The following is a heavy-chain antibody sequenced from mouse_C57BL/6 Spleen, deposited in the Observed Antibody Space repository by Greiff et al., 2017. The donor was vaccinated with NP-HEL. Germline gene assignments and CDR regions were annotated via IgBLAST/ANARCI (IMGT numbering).Heavy chain of an antibody. Sequence: SGAELVRPGASVTLSCKASGYTFTDYEMHWVKQTPVHGLEWIGAIDPETGGTAYNQKFKGKAILTADKSSSTAYMELRSLTSEDSAVYYCTREGVGTTVVAYYFDYWGQGTTLTVSS. D-gene: IGHD1-1*01. CDR1: GYTFTDYE. CDR3: TREGVGTTVVAYYFDY. CDR2: IDPETGGT. V-gene: IGHV1-15*01. J-gene: IGHJ2*01.